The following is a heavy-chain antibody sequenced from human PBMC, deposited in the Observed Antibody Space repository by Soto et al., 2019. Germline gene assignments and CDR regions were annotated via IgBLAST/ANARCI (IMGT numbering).Heavy chain of an antibody. CDR1: DGSISSPNYY. D-gene: IGHD3-3*02. CDR3: ATTPCLAPCGSFKY. CDR2: VYSRGIA. J-gene: IGHJ4*02. V-gene: IGHV4-39*01. Sequence: SPTLSLTCPVSDGSISSPNYYWGWVRQPPGKGLEWIASVYSRGIAYYSNSLKSRVTISVDTSKNQFSLKLRSVTGADTAVYYCATTPCLAPCGSFKYWRQGALVTVSS.